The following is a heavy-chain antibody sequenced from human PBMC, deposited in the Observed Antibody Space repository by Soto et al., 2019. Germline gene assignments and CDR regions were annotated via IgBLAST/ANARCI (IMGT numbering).Heavy chain of an antibody. CDR3: ARSSYNWNPQHWFDP. V-gene: IGHV4-39*01. Sequence: PSETLSLTCTVSGGSITSSSSYWGWIRQAPGKGLEWIGSIYYSGSTNYNPSLKSRVTISVDTSRNQFSLSLSSVTAADTAVYYCARSSYNWNPQHWFDPWGQGTLVTVSS. J-gene: IGHJ5*02. CDR1: GGSITSSSSY. CDR2: IYYSGST. D-gene: IGHD1-20*01.